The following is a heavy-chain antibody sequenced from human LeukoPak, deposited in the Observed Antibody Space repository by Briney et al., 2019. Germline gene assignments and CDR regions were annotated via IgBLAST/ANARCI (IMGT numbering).Heavy chain of an antibody. CDR2: ISSSGSTI. CDR1: GFTFSSYE. J-gene: IGHJ5*02. D-gene: IGHD2-8*01. V-gene: IGHV3-48*03. CDR3: ARSRRILHLNWFDP. Sequence: GGSLRLSCAASGFTFSSYEMNWVRQAPGKGLEWVSYISSSGSTIYYADSVKGRFTISRDNAKNSLYLQMNSLRAEDTAVYYCARSRRILHLNWFDPWGQGTLVTVSS.